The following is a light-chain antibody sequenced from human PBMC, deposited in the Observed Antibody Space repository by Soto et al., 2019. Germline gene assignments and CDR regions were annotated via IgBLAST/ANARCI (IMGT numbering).Light chain of an antibody. V-gene: IGKV1-5*03. CDR3: QQYDSYPWT. J-gene: IGKJ1*01. Sequence: DIQMTQSPSSLSASLGDRVTITCRASQSISTWLAWFQQKPGKAPKLLIYRASSLEGGAPSRFSGSGSGTEFTLTISSLQPDDFATYYCQQYDSYPWTFGQGTKVDIK. CDR1: QSISTW. CDR2: RAS.